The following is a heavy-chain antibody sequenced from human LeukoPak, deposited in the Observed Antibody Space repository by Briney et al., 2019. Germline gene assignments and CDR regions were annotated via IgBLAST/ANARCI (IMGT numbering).Heavy chain of an antibody. CDR3: ARDTWGSYPDY. D-gene: IGHD1-26*01. CDR2: IYTSGST. Sequence: SQTLSLTCTVSGGSISSGSYYWSWIRQPAGKGLEWIGRIYTSGSTNYNPSLKSRVTISVDTSKNQFSLKLSSVTAADTAVYYCARDTWGSYPDYWGQGTLVTVSS. CDR1: GGSISSGSYY. J-gene: IGHJ4*02. V-gene: IGHV4-61*02.